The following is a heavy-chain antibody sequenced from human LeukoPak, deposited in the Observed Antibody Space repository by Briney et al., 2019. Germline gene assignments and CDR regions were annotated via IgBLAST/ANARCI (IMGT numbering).Heavy chain of an antibody. Sequence: PSETLSLTCTVSGASISSGGCSWSWVRQHPGKGLEWIGCIYYTGSTYYNPSLERRLTISVATSNNQFSLKVTSVTAADTAVYFCARTITIFGALGYFDYWGQGTLVTVSS. CDR3: ARTITIFGALGYFDY. CDR2: IYYTGST. CDR1: GASISSGGCS. D-gene: IGHD3-3*01. V-gene: IGHV4-31*03. J-gene: IGHJ4*02.